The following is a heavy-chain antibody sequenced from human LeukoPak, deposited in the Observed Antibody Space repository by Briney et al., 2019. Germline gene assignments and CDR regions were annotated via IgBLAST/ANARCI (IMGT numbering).Heavy chain of an antibody. CDR3: AKAWYCSSASCPGRFDP. V-gene: IGHV1-69*13. Sequence: GASVTVSCKASGCTFSSYAISWVRQAPGQGLEWMGGIIPIFGTANYEQKFQGRVTITADESTSTAYMELSSLGSEDTAVYYCAKAWYCSSASCPGRFDPWGQGTLVTVSS. CDR2: IIPIFGTA. J-gene: IGHJ5*02. CDR1: GCTFSSYA. D-gene: IGHD2-2*01.